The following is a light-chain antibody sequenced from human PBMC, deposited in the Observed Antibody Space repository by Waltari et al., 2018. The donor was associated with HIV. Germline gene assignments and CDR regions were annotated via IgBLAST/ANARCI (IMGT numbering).Light chain of an antibody. Sequence: QSALTQPASVSGSPGQSITISCTGTHRYNHVSWYHHHPGKAPKLLIYDVSERPSGVSNRFSGSKSGNTASLTISGLQAEDEADYYCCSYAGSSTLVFGGGTKLTVL. CDR3: CSYAGSSTLV. J-gene: IGLJ2*01. CDR1: HRYNH. V-gene: IGLV2-23*02. CDR2: DVS.